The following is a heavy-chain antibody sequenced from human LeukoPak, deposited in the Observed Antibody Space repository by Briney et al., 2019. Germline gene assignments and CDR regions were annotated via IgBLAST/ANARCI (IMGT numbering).Heavy chain of an antibody. Sequence: PSETLSLTCTVSGGSISSYYWSWIRQPPGKGLEWIGYIYYSGSTNYNPSLKSRVIVSVDTSKNQFSLKLNSVSAADTAVYYCARVVAAAGNNWFDPWGQGTLVTVSS. CDR2: IYYSGST. CDR3: ARVVAAAGNNWFDP. D-gene: IGHD6-13*01. V-gene: IGHV4-59*12. CDR1: GGSISSYY. J-gene: IGHJ5*02.